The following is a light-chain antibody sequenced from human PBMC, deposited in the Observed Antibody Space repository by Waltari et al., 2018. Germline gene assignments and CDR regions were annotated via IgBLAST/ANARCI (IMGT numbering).Light chain of an antibody. V-gene: IGKV1-39*01. CDR3: QQTYSTPFT. Sequence: DIQMTQSPSSLSASVGARVTITCRASQSISSYLNWYQQKPGKVPKLLIYAASTLQSGVPSRFSGSGSGTDFTLTISSPQPEDFATYYCQQTYSTPFTFGPGTKVDIK. J-gene: IGKJ3*01. CDR2: AAS. CDR1: QSISSY.